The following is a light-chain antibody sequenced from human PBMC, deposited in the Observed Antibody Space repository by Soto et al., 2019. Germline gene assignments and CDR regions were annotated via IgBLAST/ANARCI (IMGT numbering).Light chain of an antibody. CDR3: AAWDGSLSGYV. Sequence: QAVVTQPPSASGTPGQRVTISCSGSSSNIGSNYVYWYQQLPGTAPKLLIYRNNQRPSGVPDRFSGSKSGTSASLAISGLRSEDEADYYCAAWDGSLSGYVFGTGTKVTVL. J-gene: IGLJ1*01. CDR1: SSNIGSNY. V-gene: IGLV1-47*01. CDR2: RNN.